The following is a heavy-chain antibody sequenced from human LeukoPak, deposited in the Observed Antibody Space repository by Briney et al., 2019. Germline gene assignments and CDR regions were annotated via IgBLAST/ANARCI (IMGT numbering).Heavy chain of an antibody. CDR1: GYTFTSYG. V-gene: IGHV1-2*02. D-gene: IGHD3-3*01. J-gene: IGHJ4*02. CDR3: ARESGYDFWSGYPVGGFDY. CDR2: INPNSGGT. Sequence: ASVKVSCKASGYTFTSYGISWVRQAPGQGLEWMGWINPNSGGTNYAQKFQGRVTMTRDTSISTAYMELSRLRSDDTAVYYCARESGYDFWSGYPVGGFDYWGQGTLVTVSS.